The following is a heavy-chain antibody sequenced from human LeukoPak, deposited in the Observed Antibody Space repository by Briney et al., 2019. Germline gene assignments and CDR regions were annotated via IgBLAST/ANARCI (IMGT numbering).Heavy chain of an antibody. Sequence: PGGSLRLSCAASGFTFSSYAMSWVRQAPGKGLGWGSAISGSGGSTYYADSVKGRFTISGDNSKNTLYLQMNSLRAEDTAVYYCAKAATPWYYYYYMDVWGKGTTVTVSS. J-gene: IGHJ6*03. D-gene: IGHD2-15*01. CDR2: ISGSGGST. V-gene: IGHV3-23*01. CDR1: GFTFSSYA. CDR3: AKAATPWYYYYYMDV.